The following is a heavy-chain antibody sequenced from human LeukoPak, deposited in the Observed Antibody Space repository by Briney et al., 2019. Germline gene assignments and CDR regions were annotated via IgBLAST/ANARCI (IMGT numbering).Heavy chain of an antibody. CDR2: ISGSGGST. J-gene: IGHJ4*02. CDR1: GLTFSSYA. V-gene: IGHV3-23*01. D-gene: IGHD6-6*01. CDR3: AKGLAASRVYYFDY. Sequence: GGSLRLSCAASGLTFSSYAMSWVRQAPGKGLEWVSAISGSGGSTYYADSVKGRFTISRDNSKNTLYLQMNSLRAEDTAVYYCAKGLAASRVYYFDYWGQGTLVTVSS.